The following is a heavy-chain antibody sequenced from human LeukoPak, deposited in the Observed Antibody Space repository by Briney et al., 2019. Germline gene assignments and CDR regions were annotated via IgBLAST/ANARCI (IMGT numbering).Heavy chain of an antibody. D-gene: IGHD3-10*01. V-gene: IGHV3-15*01. J-gene: IGHJ6*03. CDR1: GFTFSNAW. CDR2: IKSKTDGGTT. Sequence: GGSLRLSCAASGFTFSNAWMSWVRQAPGKGLEWVGRIKSKTDGGTTDYAAPVKGRFAISRDDSKNTLYLQMNSLKTEDTAVYYCTTPMVRGVLLNYYYYMDVWGKGTTVTISS. CDR3: TTPMVRGVLLNYYYYMDV.